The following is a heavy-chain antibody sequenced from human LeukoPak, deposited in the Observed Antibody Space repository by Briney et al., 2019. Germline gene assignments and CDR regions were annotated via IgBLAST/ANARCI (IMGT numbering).Heavy chain of an antibody. CDR2: ISSSGSTI. CDR3: ARDLSGDVVVVPDTTPLDY. D-gene: IGHD2-2*01. V-gene: IGHV3-11*01. CDR1: GFTFSDYY. J-gene: IGHJ4*02. Sequence: PGGSLRLSCAASGFTFSDYYMSWIRQAPGKGLEWVSYISSSGSTIYYADSVKGRFTISRDNAKNSLYLQMNRLRAEDTAVYYCARDLSGDVVVVPDTTPLDYWGQGTLVTVSS.